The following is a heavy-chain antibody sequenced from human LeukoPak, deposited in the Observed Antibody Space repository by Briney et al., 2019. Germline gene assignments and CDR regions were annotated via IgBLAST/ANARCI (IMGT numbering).Heavy chain of an antibody. J-gene: IGHJ5*02. CDR3: ARHGSGTSLALDP. CDR2: VYYSGSI. Sequence: SETLSLTCTVSVGSMSSYYWSWIRQPPGKGLEWLGYVYYSGSINYNPSLKSRVTISLGTSKNQFSLKLSSVTAADTAVYYCARHGSGTSLALDPWGQGTLVTVSS. CDR1: VGSMSSYY. V-gene: IGHV4-59*08. D-gene: IGHD3-10*01.